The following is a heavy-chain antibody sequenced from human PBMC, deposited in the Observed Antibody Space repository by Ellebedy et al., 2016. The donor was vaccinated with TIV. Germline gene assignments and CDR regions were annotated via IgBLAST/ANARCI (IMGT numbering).Heavy chain of an antibody. Sequence: PGGSLRLSCAASGFTFSSYAMTWVRQAPGKGLEWVSSITRSGDTTYYADSVKGRFTISRENAKNALFLQMDGLRVDDSAVYYCVGFGVFNLWGQGAPVTVSS. CDR3: VGFGVFNL. J-gene: IGHJ5*02. V-gene: IGHV3-23*01. D-gene: IGHD3-3*01. CDR1: GFTFSSYA. CDR2: ITRSGDTT.